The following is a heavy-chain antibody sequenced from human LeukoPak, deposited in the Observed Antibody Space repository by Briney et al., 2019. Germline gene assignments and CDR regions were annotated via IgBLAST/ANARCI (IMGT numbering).Heavy chain of an antibody. CDR1: GFSFSSYA. V-gene: IGHV3-23*01. CDR2: ISGSGGST. J-gene: IGHJ4*02. CDR3: ARERSCINGVCHGDFDY. D-gene: IGHD2-8*01. Sequence: GGSLTLSCAASGFSFSSYAMSWVRQAPGKGLAWVASISGSGGSTYYADSAKGPITISRGNSKNTVHPQTNSLNADDTAVDLCARERSCINGVCHGDFDYWGQGTRVTVSS.